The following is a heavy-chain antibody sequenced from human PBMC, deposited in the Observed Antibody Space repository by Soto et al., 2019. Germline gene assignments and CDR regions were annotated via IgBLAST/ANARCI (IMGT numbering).Heavy chain of an antibody. D-gene: IGHD2-2*01. CDR3: AHSQSNYSITRGFYFYGMDV. CDR2: IYWDDDK. V-gene: IGHV2-5*02. J-gene: IGHJ6*02. Sequence: GSGPTLVNPTPTLTLTSTYSGFSLSTSGVGVGWIRQPPGKALEWLALIYWDDDKDYSPSLKNRLSITTDTSKNDVVLTMTNMDPVDTATVYCAHSQSNYSITRGFYFYGMDVWGQGTTVTVSS. CDR1: GFSLSTSGVG.